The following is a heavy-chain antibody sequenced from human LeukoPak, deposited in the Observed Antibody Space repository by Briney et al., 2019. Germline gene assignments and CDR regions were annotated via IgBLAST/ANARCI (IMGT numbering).Heavy chain of an antibody. V-gene: IGHV3-9*01. J-gene: IGHJ4*02. CDR3: AKITGSGATSRLDY. D-gene: IGHD1-26*01. CDR2: ISWNSGSI. Sequence: GRSLRLSCAASGFTFDDYAMHWVRQAPGKGLEWVSGISWNSGSIGYADSVKGRFTISRDNAKNSLYLQMNGLRAEDTALYYCAKITGSGATSRLDYWGQGTLVTVSS. CDR1: GFTFDDYA.